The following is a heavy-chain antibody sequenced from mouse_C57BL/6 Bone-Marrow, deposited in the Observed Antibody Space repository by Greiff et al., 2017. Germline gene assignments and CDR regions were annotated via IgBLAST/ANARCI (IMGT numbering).Heavy chain of an antibody. CDR2: SRNKANDYTT. Sequence: EVQLVESGGGLVQSGRSLRLSCATSGFTFSDFYMEWVRQAPGKGLEWIAASRNKANDYTTEYSASVKGRFIVSRDTSQSILYLQMNALRAEDTAIYYCARDYYGSSPFAYWGQGTLVTVSA. D-gene: IGHD1-1*01. V-gene: IGHV7-1*01. J-gene: IGHJ3*01. CDR1: GFTFSDFY. CDR3: ARDYYGSSPFAY.